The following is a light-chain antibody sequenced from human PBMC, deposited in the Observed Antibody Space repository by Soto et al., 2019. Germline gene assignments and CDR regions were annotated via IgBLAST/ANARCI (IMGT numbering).Light chain of an antibody. CDR1: QGISSY. V-gene: IGKV1-8*01. J-gene: IGKJ5*01. Sequence: AIRMTQSPSSFSASTGDRVTITCRASQGISSYLAWYQQKPGKAPKLLIYAASTLQSGVPSRFSGSGSGTDFTLTISGLQPDDFATYYCQQSYRTPLSITFGQGTRLEIK. CDR3: QQSYRTPLSIT. CDR2: AAS.